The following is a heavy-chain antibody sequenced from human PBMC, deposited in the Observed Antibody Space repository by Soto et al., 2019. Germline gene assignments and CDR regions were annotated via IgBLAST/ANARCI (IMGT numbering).Heavy chain of an antibody. V-gene: IGHV3-7*03. CDR1: GFTFSSFW. CDR3: ARDWNGYSYAYGY. J-gene: IGHJ4*02. D-gene: IGHD5-18*01. CDR2: INQDGSAR. Sequence: EVQLVESGGGLVQPGGSLRLSRAASGFTFSSFWLSWVRQAPGKGPEWVANINQDGSARNYLDSVKGRFTISRDNAKNSLYLQMNSLRAEDTAVYYCARDWNGYSYAYGYWGRGTLVTVSS.